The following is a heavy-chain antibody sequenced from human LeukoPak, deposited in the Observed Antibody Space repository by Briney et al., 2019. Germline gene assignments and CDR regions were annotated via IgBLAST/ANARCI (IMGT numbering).Heavy chain of an antibody. CDR1: GYSFSTYW. CDR2: IYPADSDT. Sequence: HGESLKISCEGSGYSFSTYWIAWVRQMPGKGLEWMGIIYPADSDTRYSPSFQGQVTVSADKSSATAYLHWSSLKASDTAMYYCARLAGSGIYHPLDYWGQGTLVTVSS. CDR3: ARLAGSGIYHPLDY. D-gene: IGHD1-26*01. J-gene: IGHJ4*02. V-gene: IGHV5-51*01.